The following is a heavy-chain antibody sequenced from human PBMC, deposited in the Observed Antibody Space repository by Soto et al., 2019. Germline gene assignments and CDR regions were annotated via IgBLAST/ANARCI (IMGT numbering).Heavy chain of an antibody. V-gene: IGHV1-8*01. Sequence: VASVKVSCKASGYTFTSYDINWVRQATGQGLEWMGWMNPNSGNTGYAQKFQGRVTMTRNTSISTAYMELSSLRSEDTAVYYCARSLRIGDFWSGYGMDVWGQGTTVTVSS. CDR3: ARSLRIGDFWSGYGMDV. CDR2: MNPNSGNT. CDR1: GYTFTSYD. J-gene: IGHJ6*02. D-gene: IGHD3-3*01.